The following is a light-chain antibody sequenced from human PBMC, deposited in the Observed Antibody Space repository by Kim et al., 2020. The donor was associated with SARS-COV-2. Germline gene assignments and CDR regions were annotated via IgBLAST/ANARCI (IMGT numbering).Light chain of an antibody. V-gene: IGLV3-21*04. CDR2: YES. CDR3: QVWDSSSVV. CDR1: NVGSKS. Sequence: SYELTQPPSVSVAQGKTARITCGANNVGSKSVHWYQQKPGHAPVLVIYYESDRPSGIPERFSGSNSGNTATLTISRVEAGDDADYFCQVWDSSSVVFGGGTKLTVL. J-gene: IGLJ2*01.